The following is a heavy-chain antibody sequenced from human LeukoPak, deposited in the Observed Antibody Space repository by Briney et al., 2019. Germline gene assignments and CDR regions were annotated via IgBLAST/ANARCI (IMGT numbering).Heavy chain of an antibody. CDR2: VHYSGTT. CDR1: GGSMSPYY. CDR3: ARQLGNRNDWFDP. V-gene: IGHV4-59*08. D-gene: IGHD1-20*01. J-gene: IGHJ5*02. Sequence: PSETLSLTCTVSGGSMSPYYWSWIRQPPGKGLEWIGYVHYSGTTKYSPSLKSRITISEDLAKNQFSLNLTSVTAADTAVYYCARQLGNRNDWFDPWGQGTLVTVSS.